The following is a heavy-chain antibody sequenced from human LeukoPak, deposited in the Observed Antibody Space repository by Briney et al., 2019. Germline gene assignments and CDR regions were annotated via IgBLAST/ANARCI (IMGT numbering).Heavy chain of an antibody. CDR3: ARGRYYFDY. CDR1: GGSISRTNYY. D-gene: IGHD1-26*01. CDR2: FYNSGST. Sequence: SETLSLTCTVSGGSISRTNYYWGWIRQPPGKGLEWIGSFYNSGSTYYNPSLKSRVTISVDTSKSQFSLKLTSVTAADTAVYYCARGRYYFDYWGQGTLVTVSS. V-gene: IGHV4-39*01. J-gene: IGHJ4*02.